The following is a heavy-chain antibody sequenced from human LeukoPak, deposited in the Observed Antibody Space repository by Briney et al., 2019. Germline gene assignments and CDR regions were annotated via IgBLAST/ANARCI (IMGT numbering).Heavy chain of an antibody. CDR2: IYNSGST. V-gene: IGHV4-59*01. D-gene: IGHD6-19*01. Sequence: SETLSLTCTVSGGSIRSYHWSWIRQPPGKGLEWIGYIYNSGSTNYSPSLKSRVTISVGTSKNQFSLKLSSVTAEDTAVYYCARYSSSGLDYWGQGTLVTVSS. J-gene: IGHJ4*02. CDR3: ARYSSSGLDY. CDR1: GGSIRSYH.